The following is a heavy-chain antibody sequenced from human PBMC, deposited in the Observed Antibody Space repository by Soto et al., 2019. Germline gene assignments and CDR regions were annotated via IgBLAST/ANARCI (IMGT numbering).Heavy chain of an antibody. J-gene: IGHJ6*02. CDR2: INHSGST. CDR3: ASQQLVHYYYGMDV. CDR1: GGSFSGYY. Sequence: SETLSLTCAVYGGSFSGYYWSWIRQPPGKGLEWIGEINHSGSTNYNPSLKSRVTISVDTSKNQFSLKLSSVTAADTAVYYCASQQLVHYYYGMDVWGQGTTVTVSS. V-gene: IGHV4-34*01. D-gene: IGHD6-13*01.